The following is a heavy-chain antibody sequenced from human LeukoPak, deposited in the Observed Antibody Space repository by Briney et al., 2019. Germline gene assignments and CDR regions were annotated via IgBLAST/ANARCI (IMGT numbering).Heavy chain of an antibody. CDR1: GYTLTELS. CDR3: ARGGLLWFGEVPDDYYYGMDV. CDR2: FDPEDGET. D-gene: IGHD3-10*01. Sequence: WASVKVSCKVSGYTLTELSMHWVRQAPGKGLEWMGGFDPEDGETIYAQKFQGWVTMTRDTSISTAYMELSRLRSDDTAVYYCARGGLLWFGEVPDDYYYGMDVWGKGTTVTVSS. J-gene: IGHJ6*04. V-gene: IGHV1-24*01.